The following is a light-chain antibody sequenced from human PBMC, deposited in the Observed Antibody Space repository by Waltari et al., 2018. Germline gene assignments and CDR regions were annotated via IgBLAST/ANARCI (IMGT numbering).Light chain of an antibody. CDR1: QSVDYK. CDR2: DIS. V-gene: IGKV3-15*01. CDR3: QQYDSWPQT. J-gene: IGKJ4*01. Sequence: EVVMTQSPATLSVSPGERATLFCRTSQSVDYKLAWSQHKPGQAPRLLIYDISTRIPGIPARFSGGGSGTLFTLTISSLQSEDFAVYYCQQYDSWPQTFGGGTKVEIK.